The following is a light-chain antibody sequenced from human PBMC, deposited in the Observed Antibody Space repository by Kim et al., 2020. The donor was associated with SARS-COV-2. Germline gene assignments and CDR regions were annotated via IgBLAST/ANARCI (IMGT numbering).Light chain of an antibody. CDR1: SSNIGSNY. J-gene: IGLJ3*02. CDR2: RND. Sequence: QSVLTQPTSASGTPGQRVTISCSGSSSNIGSNYVYWYQQLPGTAPKLLIYRNDQRPSGVPDRFSGSKSGTSASLAISGLRSEDEADYYCAAWDGSLSGFWVFGGGTQLTVL. CDR3: AAWDGSLSGFWV. V-gene: IGLV1-47*01.